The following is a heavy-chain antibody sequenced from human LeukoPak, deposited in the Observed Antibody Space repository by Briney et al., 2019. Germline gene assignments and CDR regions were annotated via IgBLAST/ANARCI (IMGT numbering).Heavy chain of an antibody. V-gene: IGHV4-38-2*01. CDR3: ARVATTTNPPQRPFDY. D-gene: IGHD5-12*01. CDR1: GYSISSGYY. Sequence: SETLSLTCAVSGYSISSGYYWGWIRPPPGKGLEWIGSIYYSGRTYYNPSLKSRVTISVDTSKNQFSLKLSSVTAADTAVYYCARVATTTNPPQRPFDYWGQGTLVTVSS. J-gene: IGHJ4*02. CDR2: IYYSGRT.